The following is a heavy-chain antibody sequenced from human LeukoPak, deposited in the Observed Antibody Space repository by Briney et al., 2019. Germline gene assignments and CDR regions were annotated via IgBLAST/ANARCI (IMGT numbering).Heavy chain of an antibody. J-gene: IGHJ6*02. CDR2: IIPILGIA. CDR3: ATGTQVLTDVEQWLVGLSRMDV. V-gene: IGHV1-69*04. Sequence: SVKVSCKASGGTFSSYAISWVRQAPGQGLEWMGRIIPILGIANYAQKFQGRVTMTEDTSTDTAYMELSSLRSEDTAVYYCATGTQVLTDVEQWLVGLSRMDVWGQGTTVTVSS. CDR1: GGTFSSYA. D-gene: IGHD6-19*01.